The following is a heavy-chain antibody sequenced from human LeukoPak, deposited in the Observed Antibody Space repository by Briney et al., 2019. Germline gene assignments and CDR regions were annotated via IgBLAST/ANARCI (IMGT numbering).Heavy chain of an antibody. CDR3: ARAIGGQQDY. CDR2: ISSSGSTI. J-gene: IGHJ4*02. D-gene: IGHD3-22*01. CDR1: AFTFGAYA. Sequence: GGSLRLSCAASAFTFGAYAMHWVRQAPGKGPEWVSYISSSGSTIYYADSVKGRFTISRDNAKNSLYLQMNSLRAEDTAVYYCARAIGGQQDYWGQGTLVTVSS. V-gene: IGHV3-11*01.